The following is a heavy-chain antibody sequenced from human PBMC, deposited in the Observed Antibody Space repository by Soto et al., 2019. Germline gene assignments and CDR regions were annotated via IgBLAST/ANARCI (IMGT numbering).Heavy chain of an antibody. Sequence: SQTLSLTCHISGGYVSGGTSSCTWLRQQPGKGLAWIGYIYRSGSTDYNPSLKSRVSISVDRSQTLFSMNLTSVTAADTAVYYCGRGKTQYFCDLGGEGKLVTVSS. J-gene: IGHJ4*02. V-gene: IGHV4-30-2*01. CDR1: GGYVSGGTSS. D-gene: IGHD2-15*01. CDR3: GRGKTQYFCDL. CDR2: IYRSGST.